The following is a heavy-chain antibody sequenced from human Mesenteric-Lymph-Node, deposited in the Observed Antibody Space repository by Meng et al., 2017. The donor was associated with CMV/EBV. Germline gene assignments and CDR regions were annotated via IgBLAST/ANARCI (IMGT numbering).Heavy chain of an antibody. Sequence: GESLKISCAASGFSFSIYSMNWVRQAPGKGLEWVSYISSMSATMYYTDSVRGRFTISRDDAKNSLYLHMNNLRAEDTAIYYCARDVTILGRVQTFDSWGQGTLVTVSS. J-gene: IGHJ4*02. CDR3: ARDVTILGRVQTFDS. CDR2: ISSMSATM. D-gene: IGHD3-3*01. V-gene: IGHV3-48*04. CDR1: GFSFSIYS.